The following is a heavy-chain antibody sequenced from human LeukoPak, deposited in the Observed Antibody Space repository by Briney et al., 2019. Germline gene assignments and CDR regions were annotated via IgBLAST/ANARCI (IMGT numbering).Heavy chain of an antibody. CDR2: IFLRIRSP. CDR1: GGTFSNSG. Sequence: SVRVSCKSSGGTFSNSGLTWVRQAPGQGLEWMGVIFLRIRSPPYAQRFQDRMTITADRSANITYLDLTGLTSDDTAVYYCARGGSGSHTLDDWGQGTLVVVSS. V-gene: IGHV1-69*06. D-gene: IGHD6-19*01. J-gene: IGHJ4*02. CDR3: ARGGSGSHTLDD.